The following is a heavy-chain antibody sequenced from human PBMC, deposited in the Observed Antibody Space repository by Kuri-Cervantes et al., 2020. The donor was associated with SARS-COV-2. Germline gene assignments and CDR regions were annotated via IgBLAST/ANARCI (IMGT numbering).Heavy chain of an antibody. CDR2: IYYSGST. J-gene: IGHJ6*03. V-gene: IGHV4-39*07. CDR3: ARAGYSSSWDHYYYYYMDV. D-gene: IGHD6-13*01. Sequence: GSLRLSCTVSGGSISSSSYYWGWIRQPPGKGLEWIGSIYYSGSTYYNPSLKSRVTISVDTSKNQFSLKLSSVTAADTAVYYCARAGYSSSWDHYYYYYMDVWGKGTTVTVSS. CDR1: GGSISSSSYY.